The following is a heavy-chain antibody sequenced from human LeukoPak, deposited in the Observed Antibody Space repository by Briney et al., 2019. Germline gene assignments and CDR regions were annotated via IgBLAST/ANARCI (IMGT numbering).Heavy chain of an antibody. D-gene: IGHD2-15*01. V-gene: IGHV3-23*01. Sequence: GGSLRLSCAASGFTFNNYAMSWVRQAPGKGLEWVSAIRGSGDSTYYADSVKGRFTISRENSQNTLYLQMNSLRAEDTAIYFCAKGKDRGCSGGTCYREYYFDSWGQGTLVTVSS. CDR2: IRGSGDST. J-gene: IGHJ4*02. CDR1: GFTFNNYA. CDR3: AKGKDRGCSGGTCYREYYFDS.